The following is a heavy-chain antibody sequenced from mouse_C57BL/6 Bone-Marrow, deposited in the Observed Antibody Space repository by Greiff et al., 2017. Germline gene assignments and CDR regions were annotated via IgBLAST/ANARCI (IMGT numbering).Heavy chain of an antibody. Sequence: QVHVKQSGAELVKPGAPVKLSCKASGYTFTEYTIHWVKQRSGQGLEWIGWFYPGSGSIKYNEKFTDKATLTADKSSSTVYMELSRLTSEDSAGKFCARHKEVYSDWYFDVWGTGTTVTVSS. CDR1: GYTFTEYT. CDR2: FYPGSGSI. J-gene: IGHJ1*03. D-gene: IGHD2-12*01. CDR3: ARHKEVYSDWYFDV. V-gene: IGHV1-62-2*01.